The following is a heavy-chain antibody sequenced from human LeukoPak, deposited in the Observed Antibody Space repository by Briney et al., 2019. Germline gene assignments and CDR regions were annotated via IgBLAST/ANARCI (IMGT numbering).Heavy chain of an antibody. CDR3: ARARRYSSSGYQASDYYYGMDV. J-gene: IGHJ6*02. Sequence: GASVKVSCKASGGTFSSYAISWVRQAPGQGLEWMGRIIPMLGIANYAQKFQGRVTITADKSTSTAYMELSSLRSEDTAVYYGARARRYSSSGYQASDYYYGMDVWGQGTTVTVSS. CDR1: GGTFSSYA. V-gene: IGHV1-69*04. D-gene: IGHD6-13*01. CDR2: IIPMLGIA.